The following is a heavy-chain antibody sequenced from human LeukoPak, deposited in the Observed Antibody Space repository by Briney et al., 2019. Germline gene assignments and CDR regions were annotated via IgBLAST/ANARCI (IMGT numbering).Heavy chain of an antibody. CDR1: GGSISSSSYY. Sequence: SETLSLTCTVSGGSISSSSYYWGWIRQPPGKGLEWIGSIYYSGRTYYNPSLKSRVTISVDTSKNQFSLKLISVTAADTAVYYCASTPALRGNFDYWGQGTLVTVSS. V-gene: IGHV4-39*07. D-gene: IGHD2-15*01. J-gene: IGHJ4*02. CDR2: IYYSGRT. CDR3: ASTPALRGNFDY.